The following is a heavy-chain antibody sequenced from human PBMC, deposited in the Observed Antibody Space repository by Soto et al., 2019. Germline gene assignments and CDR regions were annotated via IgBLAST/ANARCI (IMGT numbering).Heavy chain of an antibody. CDR2: MSYDGRRK. Sequence: QVQLVESGGGVVQPGRSLRLSCAASGFTFSSSAMHWVRQAPGKGLEWVAVMSYDGRRKYYADSVKGRFAISRDNSNNTFYLQMKSLRAEDTAIYYCARGLGSGAWDTSNYCSMDVWGQGTTVTVSS. CDR1: GFTFSSSA. V-gene: IGHV3-30*09. CDR3: ARGLGSGAWDTSNYCSMDV. J-gene: IGHJ6*02. D-gene: IGHD6-25*01.